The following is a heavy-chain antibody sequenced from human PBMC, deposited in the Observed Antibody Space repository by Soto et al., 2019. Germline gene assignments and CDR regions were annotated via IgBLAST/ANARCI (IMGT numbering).Heavy chain of an antibody. CDR3: ARESVPGRPTTRAAFDI. Sequence: QVQLVEAGGGVVQPGRSLRLSCAASGFTFSSYGMHWGRQAPGKGLEWVAVIWYDGSNKYYADSVKGRVTISRDNSKNKLYLQMNSLRAEDTAVYYCARESVPGRPTTRAAFDIWGPGTMVTVSS. CDR2: IWYDGSNK. D-gene: IGHD5-12*01. CDR1: GFTFSSYG. V-gene: IGHV3-33*01. J-gene: IGHJ3*02.